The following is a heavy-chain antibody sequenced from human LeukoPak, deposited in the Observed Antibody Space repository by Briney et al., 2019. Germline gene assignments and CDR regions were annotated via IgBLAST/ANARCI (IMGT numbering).Heavy chain of an antibody. J-gene: IGHJ4*02. Sequence: GGSLRLSCAASGFSFSSYTMNWLRQAPGKGLEWVSSIRTNNYRYGAASTKGRFTISRDNVKSSLYLQMDSLRVEDTAVYYCARDGHFDYWGRGTLVTVSS. D-gene: IGHD3/OR15-3a*01. CDR2: IRTNNYR. CDR1: GFSFSSYT. CDR3: ARDGHFDY. V-gene: IGHV3-21*01.